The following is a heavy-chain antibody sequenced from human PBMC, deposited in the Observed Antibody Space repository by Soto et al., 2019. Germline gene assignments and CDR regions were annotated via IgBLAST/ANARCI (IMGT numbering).Heavy chain of an antibody. D-gene: IGHD1-1*01. CDR2: MNPNSGYT. CDR1: GYTFTSYD. CDR3: ARSEGTTGTIDY. Sequence: ASVKVSCKASGYTFTSYDINWVRQATGQGLEWMGWMNPNSGYTGYAQKFQGRVTMTRNTSIITAYMELSSLRSEDTAIYYCARSEGTTGTIDYWGQGTLVTVS. J-gene: IGHJ4*02. V-gene: IGHV1-8*01.